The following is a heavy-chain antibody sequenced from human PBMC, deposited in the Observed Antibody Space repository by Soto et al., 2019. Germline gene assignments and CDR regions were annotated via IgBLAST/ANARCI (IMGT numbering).Heavy chain of an antibody. Sequence: EVSVEVSCKVSGFTFTNCGISRVRQAPGHGLAWMGWISASKGNRNFLQKFKGRVTMTTDTSMSTASMALRSLRSDDLVVYYCARWMGYDLGNGKPVDVWGQGTTGAVPS. J-gene: IGHJ6*02. D-gene: IGHD3-3*01. CDR3: ARWMGYDLGNGKPVDV. CDR2: ISASKGNR. V-gene: IGHV1-18*03. CDR1: GFTFTNCG.